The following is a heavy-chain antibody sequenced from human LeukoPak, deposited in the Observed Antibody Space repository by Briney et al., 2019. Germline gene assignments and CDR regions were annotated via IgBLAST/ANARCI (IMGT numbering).Heavy chain of an antibody. CDR2: ISWNSGSI. CDR1: GFTFDDYA. Sequence: GGSLRLSCAASGFTFDDYAMHWVRQAPGKGLEWVPGISWNSGSIGYADSVKGRFTISRDNAKNSLYLQMNSLRAEDTALYYCAKDSRYYYDSSGYCDYWGQGTLVTVSS. D-gene: IGHD3-22*01. J-gene: IGHJ4*02. CDR3: AKDSRYYYDSSGYCDY. V-gene: IGHV3-9*01.